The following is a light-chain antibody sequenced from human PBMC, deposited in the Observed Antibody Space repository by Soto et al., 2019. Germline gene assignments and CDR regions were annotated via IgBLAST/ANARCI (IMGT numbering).Light chain of an antibody. Sequence: DIQMTQSPSTLSASVGDRVTITCRASQSISGWLAWYQQNPGKAPKLLIYKASTLESGVPLRFSGSGSGTEFTLTLSSLQPDDFATYYCQQYNNYGSWTFGQGTKVEIK. J-gene: IGKJ1*01. CDR3: QQYNNYGSWT. CDR1: QSISGW. V-gene: IGKV1-5*03. CDR2: KAS.